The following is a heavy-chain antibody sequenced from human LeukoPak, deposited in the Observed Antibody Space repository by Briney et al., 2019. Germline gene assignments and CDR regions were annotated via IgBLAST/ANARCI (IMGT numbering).Heavy chain of an antibody. CDR2: ISAYNGNT. V-gene: IGHV1-18*01. D-gene: IGHD2-2*02. J-gene: IGHJ4*02. Sequence: GASVKVSCKASGYTFTSYGISWVRQAPGRGLEWMGWISAYNGNTNYAQKLQGRVTMTTDTSTSTAYMELRSLRSDDTAVYYCARMGYCSSTSCYIDTYWGQGTLVTVSS. CDR3: ARMGYCSSTSCYIDTY. CDR1: GYTFTSYG.